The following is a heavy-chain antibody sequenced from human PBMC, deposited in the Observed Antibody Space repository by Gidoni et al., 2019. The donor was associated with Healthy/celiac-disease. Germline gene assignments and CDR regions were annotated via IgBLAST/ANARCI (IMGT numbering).Heavy chain of an antibody. V-gene: IGHV1-18*01. CDR3: ARDKGGIAAAGPDY. J-gene: IGHJ4*02. CDR1: GYTFTSYG. D-gene: IGHD6-13*01. CDR2: ISAYKGNT. Sequence: QVQLVQSGAEVTKPGASVKVSCKASGYTFTSYGLSGVRQAPGHGLEWMGWISAYKGNTNYAQKLQGRVTMTTDTSTSTAYMELRSLRSDDTAVYYCARDKGGIAAAGPDYWGQGTLVTVSS.